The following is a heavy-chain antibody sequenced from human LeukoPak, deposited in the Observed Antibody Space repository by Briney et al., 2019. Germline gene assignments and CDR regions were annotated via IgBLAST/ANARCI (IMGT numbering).Heavy chain of an antibody. J-gene: IGHJ4*02. Sequence: KTSETLSLTCTVSGGSISSGDYYWSWIRQPPGKGLEWIGYIHHSGDTYQNPSLKSRVTVSSDRSKNQFYLKLSSVTAADTAVYYYARLIAADPQLDSWGQGTLVTVSS. V-gene: IGHV4-30-2*01. D-gene: IGHD6-13*01. CDR2: IHHSGDT. CDR3: ARLIAADPQLDS. CDR1: GGSISSGDYY.